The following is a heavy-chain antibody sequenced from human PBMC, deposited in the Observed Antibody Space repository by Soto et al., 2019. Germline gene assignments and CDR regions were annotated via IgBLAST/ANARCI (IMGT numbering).Heavy chain of an antibody. V-gene: IGHV1-18*01. Sequence: ASVKVSCKASGYTFSTYGISWVRQAPGQGLEWMGWINTHNGNTNYAQNLKGRVTMTADTSTSTAYMELRSLRSDDTAVFYCTREGSAPYYYYGMDVWGQGTTVTVSS. CDR3: TREGSAPYYYYGMDV. J-gene: IGHJ6*02. D-gene: IGHD3-10*01. CDR2: INTHNGNT. CDR1: GYTFSTYG.